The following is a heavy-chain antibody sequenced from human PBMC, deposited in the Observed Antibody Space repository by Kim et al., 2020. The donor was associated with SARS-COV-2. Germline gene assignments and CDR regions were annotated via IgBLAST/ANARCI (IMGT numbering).Heavy chain of an antibody. Sequence: QKSQGRVTMPRDTPTSTVYMELSSLRSEDTAVYYCARDRGQGPRVFWFDPWGQGTLVTVSS. J-gene: IGHJ5*02. V-gene: IGHV1-46*01. CDR3: ARDRGQGPRVFWFDP. D-gene: IGHD3-10*01.